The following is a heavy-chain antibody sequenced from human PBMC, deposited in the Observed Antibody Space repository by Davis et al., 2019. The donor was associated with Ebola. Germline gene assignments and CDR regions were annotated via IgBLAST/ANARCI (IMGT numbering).Heavy chain of an antibody. V-gene: IGHV3-9*01. CDR1: GFTFDDYA. CDR2: ISWNSGSI. CDR3: AKDQGYSSSLYYYYGMDV. D-gene: IGHD6-6*01. Sequence: SLKISCAASGFTFDDYAMHWVRQAPGKGLEWVSGISWNSGSIGYADSVKGRFTISRDNAKNSLYLQMNSLRAEDTALYYCAKDQGYSSSLYYYYGMDVWGKGTTVTVSS. J-gene: IGHJ6*04.